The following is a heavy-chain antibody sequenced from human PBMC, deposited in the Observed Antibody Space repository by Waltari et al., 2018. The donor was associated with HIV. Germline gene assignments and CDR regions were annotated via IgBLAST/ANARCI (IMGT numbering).Heavy chain of an antibody. J-gene: IGHJ4*02. Sequence: QVQLVESGGGVVQPGTSLTLSCAVSGFTFGNFHIHGVRQSTGKGLEWLAVFWSDGAEISYADSVKGRFTVSKDSSQKTLYLHLTSLRAEDTALYYCARGYSSSRWIPLYHWGRGTLVTVSS. CDR2: FWSDGAEI. V-gene: IGHV3-33*01. D-gene: IGHD6-6*01. CDR3: ARGYSSSRWIPLYH. CDR1: GFTFGNFH.